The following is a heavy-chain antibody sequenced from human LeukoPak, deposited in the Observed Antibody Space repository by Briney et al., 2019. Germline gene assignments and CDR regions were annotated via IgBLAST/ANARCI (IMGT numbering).Heavy chain of an antibody. CDR2: IYYSGST. CDR3: ARRGYSYGYNWFDP. Sequence: SETLSFTCTVSGGSISSSSYYWGWIRQPPGKGLEWIGSIYYSGSTYYNPSLKSRVTISVDTSKNQFSLKLSSVTAADTAVYYCARRGYSYGYNWFDPWGQGTLVTVSS. J-gene: IGHJ5*02. V-gene: IGHV4-39*01. D-gene: IGHD5-18*01. CDR1: GGSISSSSYY.